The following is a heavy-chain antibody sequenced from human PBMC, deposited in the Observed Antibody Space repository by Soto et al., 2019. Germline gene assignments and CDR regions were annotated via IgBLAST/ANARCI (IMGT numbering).Heavy chain of an antibody. Sequence: PGGTLRLSCAASGFTFSSFHMNWVRQAPGRGLEWVAYITSSSDTIYYSDSVKGRFTISRDNGKNSLFLQMNSLRDEDTAVYYCARVVVVIPPGYYYAMDVWGQRTTVTVYS. J-gene: IGHJ6*02. CDR2: ITSSSDTI. V-gene: IGHV3-48*02. CDR1: GFTFSSFH. CDR3: ARVVVVIPPGYYYAMDV. D-gene: IGHD3-22*01.